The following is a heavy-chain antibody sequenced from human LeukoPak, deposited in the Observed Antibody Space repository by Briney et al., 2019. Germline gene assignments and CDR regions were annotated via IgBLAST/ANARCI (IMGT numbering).Heavy chain of an antibody. CDR1: GGSISSYY. J-gene: IGHJ3*01. V-gene: IGHV4-59*01. CDR2: IFYTGRT. Sequence: SETLSLTCSVPGGSISSYYWCWIRQPPGKGLEWIGNIFYTGRTTYNTSPQSRVTISVDTSKSQFSLKRSSVTAADTVMYYCARSAHYYYDSASYGVAFDVWGQGTMVTVSS. D-gene: IGHD3-22*01. CDR3: ARSAHYYYDSASYGVAFDV.